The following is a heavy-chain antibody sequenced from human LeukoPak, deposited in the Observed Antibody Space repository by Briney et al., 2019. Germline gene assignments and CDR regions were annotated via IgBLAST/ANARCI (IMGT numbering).Heavy chain of an antibody. CDR2: IYYSGST. V-gene: IGHV4-59*01. J-gene: IGHJ6*03. CDR1: GGSISSYY. CDR3: ARQTGSYYYYMDV. Sequence: PSETLSLTCTVSGGSISSYYWSWIRQPPGKGLEWIGYIYYSGSTNYNPSLKSRVTISLDTSKNQFSLKLSSVTAADTAMYYCARQTGSYYYYMDVWGKGTTVTISS.